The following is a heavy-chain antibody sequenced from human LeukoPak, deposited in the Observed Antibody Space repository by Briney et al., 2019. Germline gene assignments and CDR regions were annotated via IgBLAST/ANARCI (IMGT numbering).Heavy chain of an antibody. CDR2: ISSTSNTK. J-gene: IGHJ5*02. V-gene: IGHV3-48*04. CDR1: GLSFSTYT. D-gene: IGHD3-16*01. CDR3: ARTFRGRRYSNWVGENWFDP. Sequence: SGGSLRLSCEVSGLSFSTYTMNWVRQAPGKGLEWVAYISSTSNTKYYADSVKGRFSISRDNSQNLVFLEMNSLRAEDTAVYYCARTFRGRRYSNWVGENWFDPWGQGTLVTVSS.